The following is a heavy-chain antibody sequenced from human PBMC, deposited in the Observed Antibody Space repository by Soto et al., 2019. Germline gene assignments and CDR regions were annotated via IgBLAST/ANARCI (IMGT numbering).Heavy chain of an antibody. CDR3: ARDDHGSGRYAFFDY. V-gene: IGHV3-33*01. Sequence: QVRLVESGGGVVQPGRSLTVSCAASGFIFSSYGMHWVRQAPGKGLEWVAFMWYGGSNEHYADSVKGRFTISRDNSKNTLYLEKNSRRAEDTAVYYCARDDHGSGRYAFFDYWGQGTLVTVSS. CDR2: MWYGGSNE. D-gene: IGHD3-10*01. J-gene: IGHJ4*02. CDR1: GFIFSSYG.